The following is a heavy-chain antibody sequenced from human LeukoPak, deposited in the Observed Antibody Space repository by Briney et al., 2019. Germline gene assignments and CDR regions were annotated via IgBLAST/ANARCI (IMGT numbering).Heavy chain of an antibody. Sequence: GRSLRLSCAASGFTFSSYAMSWVRQAPGKGLEWVSAISGSGGSTYYADSVKGRFTISRDNSKNTLYLQMNSLRAEDTAVYYCAKDPRVEYYFDYWGQGTLVTVSS. CDR1: GFTFSSYA. J-gene: IGHJ4*02. CDR2: ISGSGGST. CDR3: AKDPRVEYYFDY. V-gene: IGHV3-23*01.